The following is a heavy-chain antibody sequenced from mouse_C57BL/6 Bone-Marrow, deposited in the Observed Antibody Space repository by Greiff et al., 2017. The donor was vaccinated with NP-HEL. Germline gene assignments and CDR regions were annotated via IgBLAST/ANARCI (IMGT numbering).Heavy chain of an antibody. CDR2: IYPGSGNT. D-gene: IGHD2-10*02. Sequence: QVQLKQSGPELVKPGASVKISCKASGYNFTDYYINWVKQRPGQGLEWIGWIYPGSGNTKYNEKFKGKATLTVDTSSSTAYMQLSSLTSEDSAVYFCARPSPLYGNYGPGFAYWGQGTPVTVSA. CDR1: GYNFTDYY. CDR3: ARPSPLYGNYGPGFAY. J-gene: IGHJ3*01. V-gene: IGHV1-84*01.